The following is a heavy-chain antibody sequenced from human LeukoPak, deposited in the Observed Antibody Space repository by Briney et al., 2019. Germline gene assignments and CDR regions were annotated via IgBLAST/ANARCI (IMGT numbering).Heavy chain of an antibody. V-gene: IGHV3-33*01. D-gene: IGHD1-26*01. CDR3: ASATSGSYYPDY. Sequence: GGSLRLSCAASGFTFSSYGMHWVRQAPGKGPEWVAVIWYHGSNKYYADSVKGRFTISRDNSKNTLYLQMNSLRAEDTAVYYCASATSGSYYPDYWGQGTLVTVSS. CDR2: IWYHGSNK. J-gene: IGHJ4*02. CDR1: GFTFSSYG.